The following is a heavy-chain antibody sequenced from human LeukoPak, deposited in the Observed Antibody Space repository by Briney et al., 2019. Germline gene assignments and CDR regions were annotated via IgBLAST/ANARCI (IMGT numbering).Heavy chain of an antibody. Sequence: PGGSLRLSCAASGFTFNNYWIHWVRQAPGKGLVWVSRVNPGGSIAIFADSVKGRFTISRDNAKNTVYLQTSSLTAEDTAVYYCVRGSYHAYYMDVWGKGTTVTVSS. CDR2: VNPGGSIA. V-gene: IGHV3-74*01. J-gene: IGHJ6*03. CDR3: VRGSYHAYYMDV. D-gene: IGHD3-16*01. CDR1: GFTFNNYW.